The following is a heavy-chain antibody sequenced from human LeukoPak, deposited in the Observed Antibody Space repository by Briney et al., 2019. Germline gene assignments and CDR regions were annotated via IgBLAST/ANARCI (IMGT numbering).Heavy chain of an antibody. J-gene: IGHJ4*02. CDR1: GFTFSSYW. CDR2: IKQDGSEK. CDR3: ASLGSTWYLYYFDY. Sequence: PGGSLRLSCAASGFTFSSYWMSWVRQAPGKGLEWVANIKQDGSEKYYVDSVKGRFTISRDNSKNTLYLQMNTLRAEDTAVYFCASLGSTWYLYYFDYWGQGTLVTVSS. V-gene: IGHV3-7*03. D-gene: IGHD6-13*01.